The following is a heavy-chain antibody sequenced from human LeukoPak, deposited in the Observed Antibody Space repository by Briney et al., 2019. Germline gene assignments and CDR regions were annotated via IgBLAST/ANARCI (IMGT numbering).Heavy chain of an antibody. CDR2: TSSDESEK. V-gene: IGHV3-30*03. D-gene: IGHD3-10*01. CDR1: GFTFSTSG. CDR3: ARPMGKYYYYGMDV. Sequence: GGSLRLSCTASGFTFSTSGMHWLRQAPGKGLEWVAVTSSDESEKHHADSVKGRFTISRDNSKNTLYLQMNSLRSEDTAVYYCARPMGKYYYYGMDVWGQGTTVTVSS. J-gene: IGHJ6*02.